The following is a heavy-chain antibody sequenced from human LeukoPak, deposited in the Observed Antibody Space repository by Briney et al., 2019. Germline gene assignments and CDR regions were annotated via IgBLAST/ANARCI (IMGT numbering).Heavy chain of an antibody. CDR2: ISGSGGST. D-gene: IGHD3-22*01. CDR3: ARGDYFDRAFDV. J-gene: IGHJ3*01. CDR1: GFNLRSYA. V-gene: IGHV3-23*01. Sequence: GGSLRLSCAASGFNLRSYAMSWVRQAPGKGLEWVSGISGSGGSTYYADSVKGRFTISRDNSKNTLYLQMNSLRAEDTAVYYCARGDYFDRAFDVWGQGTMVTVSS.